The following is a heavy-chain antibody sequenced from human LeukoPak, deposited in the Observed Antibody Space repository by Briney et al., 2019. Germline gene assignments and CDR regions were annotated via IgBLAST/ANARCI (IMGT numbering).Heavy chain of an antibody. D-gene: IGHD6-13*01. CDR1: GGSFSGYY. CDR3: ARNGRIAAARFYY. V-gene: IGHV4-34*01. J-gene: IGHJ4*02. CDR2: INHSGST. Sequence: SETLSLTCAVYGGSFSGYYWSWIRQPPGKGLEWIGEINHSGSTNYNPSLKSRVTIPVDTSKNQFSLKLSSVTAADTAVYYCARNGRIAAARFYYWGQGTLVTVSS.